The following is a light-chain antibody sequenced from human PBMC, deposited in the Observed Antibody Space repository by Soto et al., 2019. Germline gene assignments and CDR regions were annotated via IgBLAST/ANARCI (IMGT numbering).Light chain of an antibody. CDR1: SSDVDIYKL. J-gene: IGLJ2*01. CDR2: EVS. CDR3: CSFAGSSPFA. V-gene: IGLV2-23*02. Sequence: QSVLTQPASVSGSPGQSITISCTGTSSDVDIYKLVSWYQHHPGKAPKLMIYEVSKRPSGVSNRFSGSKSGNTASLTISGLQAEDEADYYYCSFAGSSPFAVGGGTKVTVL.